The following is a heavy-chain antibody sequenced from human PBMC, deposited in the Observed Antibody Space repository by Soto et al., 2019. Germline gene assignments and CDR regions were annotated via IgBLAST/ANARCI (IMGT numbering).Heavy chain of an antibody. CDR3: ARDPTGITTTGGGRIDH. CDR1: GFTFSTHA. D-gene: IGHD1-20*01. CDR2: VSFDGSNK. V-gene: IGHV3-30-3*01. J-gene: IGHJ4*02. Sequence: QVQLVESGGGVVQPGRSLRLSCAASGFTFSTHAMHWVRHAPGKGLECVAIVSFDGSNKYYADSVKGRFTISRDNSKNTLYLQMSGLTPEDTAVYYCARDPTGITTTGGGRIDHWGQGTLVTVSS.